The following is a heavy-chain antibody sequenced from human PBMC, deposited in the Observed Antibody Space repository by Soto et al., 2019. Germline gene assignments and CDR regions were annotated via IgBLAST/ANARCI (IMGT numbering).Heavy chain of an antibody. CDR2: INHSGST. D-gene: IGHD3-9*01. V-gene: IGHV4-39*07. J-gene: IGHJ5*01. CDR1: GGSISSSSYY. CDR3: AKLRYFDWSSYNWFEY. Sequence: PSETLSLTCTVSGGSISSSSYYWGWIRQPPGKGLEWIGEINHSGSTNYNPSLKSRVTISVDNSKNTLYLQMNSLRVEDTAVYYCAKLRYFDWSSYNWFEYWGQGTPVTVSS.